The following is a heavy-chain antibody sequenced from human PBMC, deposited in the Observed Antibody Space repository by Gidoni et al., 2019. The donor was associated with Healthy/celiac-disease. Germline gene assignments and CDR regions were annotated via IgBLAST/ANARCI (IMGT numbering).Heavy chain of an antibody. V-gene: IGHV1-69*01. Sequence: QVQLVQSVAEVEKPGSSVKVSCKASGGTFSRYAISWVRQAPGQGLEWMGGIIPIFGTANYAQKFQGRGTITADESTSTAYMELSSLRSEDTAVYYCARDNYYDSSSGWFDPWGQGTLVTVSS. D-gene: IGHD3-22*01. CDR3: ARDNYYDSSSGWFDP. CDR1: GGTFSRYA. CDR2: IIPIFGTA. J-gene: IGHJ5*02.